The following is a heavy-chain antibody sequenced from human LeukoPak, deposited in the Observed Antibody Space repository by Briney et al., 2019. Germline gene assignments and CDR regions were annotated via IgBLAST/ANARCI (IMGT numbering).Heavy chain of an antibody. CDR3: ARGQLRSGYFDWLSAYYFDY. Sequence: ASVKVPCKASGYTFTSYYMHWVRQAPGQGLEWMGIINPSGGSTSYAQKFQGRVTMTRDTSTSTVYTELTRLRSEDTAVYYCARGQLRSGYFDWLSAYYFDYWGQGTLVTVSS. D-gene: IGHD3-9*01. V-gene: IGHV1-46*01. CDR1: GYTFTSYY. CDR2: INPSGGST. J-gene: IGHJ4*02.